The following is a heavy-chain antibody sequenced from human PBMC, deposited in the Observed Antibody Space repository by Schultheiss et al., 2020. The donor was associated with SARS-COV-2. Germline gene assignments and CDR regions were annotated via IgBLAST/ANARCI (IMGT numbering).Heavy chain of an antibody. V-gene: IGHV4-34*09. CDR1: GGSISSYY. J-gene: IGHJ5*02. CDR3: ARGGTISNWFDP. D-gene: IGHD2-15*01. Sequence: SETLSLTCTVSGGSISSYYWSWIRQPPGKGLEWIGEINHSGSTNYNPSLKSRVTISVDTSKNQFSLKLSSVTAADTAVYYCARGGTISNWFDPWGQGTLVTVSS. CDR2: INHSGST.